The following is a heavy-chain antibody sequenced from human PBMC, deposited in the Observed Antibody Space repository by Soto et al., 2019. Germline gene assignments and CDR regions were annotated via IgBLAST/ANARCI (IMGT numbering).Heavy chain of an antibody. V-gene: IGHV1-3*01. CDR1: GYTFTSYA. D-gene: IGHD3-9*01. CDR3: ACGYDSLTGYPGNWFDP. Sequence: QVQLVQSGAEVKKPGASVKVSCKASGYTFTSYAMHWVRQAPGQRLEWMGWINAGNGNTKYSQKFQGRVTITRDTSASTAYMELSSLRSEDTAVYYCACGYDSLTGYPGNWFDPWGQGTLVTVSS. J-gene: IGHJ5*02. CDR2: INAGNGNT.